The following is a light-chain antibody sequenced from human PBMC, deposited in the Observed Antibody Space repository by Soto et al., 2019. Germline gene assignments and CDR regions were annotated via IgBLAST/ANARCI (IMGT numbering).Light chain of an antibody. CDR1: SSDGGGYNY. V-gene: IGLV2-14*01. CDR3: CSYTTSNTRQIV. Sequence: SGLTQPASLAGAPGQSITISCPGNSSDGGGYNYVSWYQQHPGKAPKFMIYDVSNRPSGVSNRFSGSKSGNTASLTISGLQAEDEADYYCCSYTTSNTRQIVFGTGTKVTVL. J-gene: IGLJ1*01. CDR2: DVS.